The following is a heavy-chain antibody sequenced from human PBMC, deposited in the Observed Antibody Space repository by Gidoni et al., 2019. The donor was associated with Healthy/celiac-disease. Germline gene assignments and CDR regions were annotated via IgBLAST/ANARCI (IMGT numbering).Heavy chain of an antibody. CDR2: MNPNSGNT. D-gene: IGHD3-16*01. J-gene: IGHJ6*02. V-gene: IGHV1-8*01. Sequence: QVQLVQSGAEVKKPGASVKVSCKASGYTFTSYDINWVRQATGQGLEWMGWMNPNSGNTGYAHKFQGRVTMTRNTSISTAYRELSSLRSEDTAVYYCATPGGGGNPYYYYGMDVWGQGTTVTVSS. CDR3: ATPGGGGNPYYYYGMDV. CDR1: GYTFTSYD.